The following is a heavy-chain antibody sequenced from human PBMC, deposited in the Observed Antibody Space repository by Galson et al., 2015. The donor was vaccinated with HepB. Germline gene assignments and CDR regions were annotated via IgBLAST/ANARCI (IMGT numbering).Heavy chain of an antibody. Sequence: SVKVSCKASGYTFTSYAMHWVRQAPGQRLEWMGWINAGNGNTKYSQKFQGRVTITRDTSASTAYMELSSLRSEDTAVYYCARGEDIVVVPGEYWGQGTLVTVSS. CDR1: GYTFTSYA. J-gene: IGHJ4*02. V-gene: IGHV1-3*01. D-gene: IGHD2-2*01. CDR2: INAGNGNT. CDR3: ARGEDIVVVPGEY.